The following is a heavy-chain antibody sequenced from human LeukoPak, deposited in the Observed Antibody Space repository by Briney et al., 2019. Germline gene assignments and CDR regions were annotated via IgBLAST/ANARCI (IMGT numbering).Heavy chain of an antibody. CDR3: ARAAPITMVRGVYFDY. CDR1: GYTFTGYY. J-gene: IGHJ4*02. CDR2: INPNSGGT. V-gene: IGHV1-2*02. Sequence: ASVKVSCKASGYTFTGYYMHWVRQAPGQGLEWMGWINPNSGGTNYAQKFQGRVTMTRDTSISTAYMELSRLRSDDTAVYYCARAAPITMVRGVYFDYWGQGTLVTVSS. D-gene: IGHD3-10*01.